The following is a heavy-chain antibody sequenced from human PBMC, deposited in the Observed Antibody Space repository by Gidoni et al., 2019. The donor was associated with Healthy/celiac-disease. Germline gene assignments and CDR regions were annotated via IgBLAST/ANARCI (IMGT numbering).Heavy chain of an antibody. CDR3: AKMGYDSSGYYSGY. J-gene: IGHJ4*02. V-gene: IGHV3-30*18. Sequence: QVQLVESGGGVVQPGRSLRLSCAASGFTFSSYGMHWVRQAPGKGLEWVAVISYDGSNKYYADSVKGRFTISRDNSKNTLYLQMNSLRAEDTAVYYCAKMGYDSSGYYSGYWGQGTLVTVSS. CDR1: GFTFSSYG. D-gene: IGHD3-22*01. CDR2: ISYDGSNK.